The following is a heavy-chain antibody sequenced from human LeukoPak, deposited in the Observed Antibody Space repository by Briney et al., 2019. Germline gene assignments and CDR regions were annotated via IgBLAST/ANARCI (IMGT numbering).Heavy chain of an antibody. CDR3: ARTQWLGCFDY. D-gene: IGHD6-19*01. CDR1: GYTLTTYC. J-gene: IGHJ4*02. CDR2: IYPGDSDT. V-gene: IGHV5-51*01. Sequence: GESLKISCKASGYTLTTYCIVWVRQMSGAGLEWMGIIYPGDSDTRYSPSFQGQVTISADKSISTAYLQWSSLKASDTAMYYCARTQWLGCFDYWGQGTLVTVSS.